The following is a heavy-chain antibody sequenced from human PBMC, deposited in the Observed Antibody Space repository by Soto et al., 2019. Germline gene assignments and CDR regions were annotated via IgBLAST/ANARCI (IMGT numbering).Heavy chain of an antibody. J-gene: IGHJ6*02. V-gene: IGHV3-30-3*01. Sequence: QVQLVESGGGVVQPGRSLRLSCAASGFTFSSYAMHWVRQAPGKGLEWVALISYDGSNKYYADSVKGRFTISRDNSKNTLYLQMNSLRPEDTAVHPCERDQGGTTLYYHGMDVWGQGTTVTVSS. CDR2: ISYDGSNK. CDR1: GFTFSSYA. CDR3: ERDQGGTTLYYHGMDV. D-gene: IGHD1-7*01.